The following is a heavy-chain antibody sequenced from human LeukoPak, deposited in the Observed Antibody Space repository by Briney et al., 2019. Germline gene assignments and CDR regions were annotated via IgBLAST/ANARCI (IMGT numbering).Heavy chain of an antibody. CDR3: ARNQYSGSYSPRDGMDV. CDR1: GFMFTKYG. V-gene: IGHV1-18*01. D-gene: IGHD1-26*01. Sequence: ASVKVSCKASGFMFTKYGISWVRQAPGQGLEWVGWISGYNGDTNYAQKLQGRVTMTTDTSTSTAYMELRSLRSDDTAVYYCARNQYSGSYSPRDGMDVWGKGTTVTVSS. CDR2: ISGYNGDT. J-gene: IGHJ6*04.